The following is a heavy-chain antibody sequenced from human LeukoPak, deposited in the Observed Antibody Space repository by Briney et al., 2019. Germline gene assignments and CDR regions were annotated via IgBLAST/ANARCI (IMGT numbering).Heavy chain of an antibody. V-gene: IGHV3-30*18. CDR3: AKDQRYGDYYYYMDV. CDR2: ISYDGSNK. J-gene: IGHJ6*03. D-gene: IGHD4-17*01. CDR1: GFTFSSYG. Sequence: PPGRSLRLSCAASGFTFSSYGMHWVRQAPGKGLEWVAIISYDGSNKYYVDSVKGRFTISRDNSKNTLYLQMNSLRAEDTAVYYCAKDQRYGDYYYYMDVWGKGTTVTVSS.